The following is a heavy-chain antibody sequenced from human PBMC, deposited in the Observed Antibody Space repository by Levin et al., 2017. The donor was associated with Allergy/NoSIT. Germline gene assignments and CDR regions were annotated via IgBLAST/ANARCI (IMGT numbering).Heavy chain of an antibody. J-gene: IGHJ4*02. Sequence: LSLTCAASGFTFSSYWMSWVRQAPGKGLEWVANIKQDGSEKYYVDSVKGRFTISRDNAKNSLYLQMNSLRAEDTAVYYCARFDYYYDSSGYSYYFDYWGQGTLVTVSS. CDR2: IKQDGSEK. V-gene: IGHV3-7*01. D-gene: IGHD3-22*01. CDR1: GFTFSSYW. CDR3: ARFDYYYDSSGYSYYFDY.